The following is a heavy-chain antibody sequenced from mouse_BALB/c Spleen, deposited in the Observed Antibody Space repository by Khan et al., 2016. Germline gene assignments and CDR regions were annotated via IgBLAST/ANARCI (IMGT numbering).Heavy chain of an antibody. Sequence: EVQLQESGPGLVKPSQSLSLTCTVTGYSITSDYAWNWIRQFPGNKLEWMGYISYSGNTSYNPSLKSRFSITRDTSKNQFFLQLNSVTTEDTATSYCARLMITGWFAYGGQGTLVTVSA. D-gene: IGHD2-4*01. CDR2: ISYSGNT. CDR3: ARLMITGWFAY. CDR1: GYSITSDYA. J-gene: IGHJ3*01. V-gene: IGHV3-2*02.